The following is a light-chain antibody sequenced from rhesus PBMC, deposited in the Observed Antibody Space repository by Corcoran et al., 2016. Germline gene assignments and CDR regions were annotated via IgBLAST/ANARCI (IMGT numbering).Light chain of an antibody. V-gene: IGKV1S14*01. J-gene: IGKJ1*01. CDR3: QQHNSYPRT. Sequence: DIQMTQSPSSLSASVGDTVTITCRASQGISNYLAWYQQKPGKAPKPLIYYASHLESGVPSRFSGSGSGTDFNLPISSLQTEDFANYYCQQHNSYPRTFGQGTKVEIK. CDR1: QGISNY. CDR2: YAS.